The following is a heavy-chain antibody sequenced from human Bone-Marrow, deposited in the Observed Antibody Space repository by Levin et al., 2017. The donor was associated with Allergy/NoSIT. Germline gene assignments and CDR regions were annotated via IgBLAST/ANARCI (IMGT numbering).Heavy chain of an antibody. CDR1: GFSFSAYS. CDR3: ARVFSGNDY. J-gene: IGHJ4*02. D-gene: IGHD2/OR15-2a*01. V-gene: IGHV3-21*01. Sequence: SCAASGFSFSAYSMNWVRQSPGKGLEWVSSISTSNTYIDYADSVKGRFTISRDDAKNSLYLQMNSLRVEDTAVYYCARVFSGNDYWGQGTLVTVSS. CDR2: ISTSNTYI.